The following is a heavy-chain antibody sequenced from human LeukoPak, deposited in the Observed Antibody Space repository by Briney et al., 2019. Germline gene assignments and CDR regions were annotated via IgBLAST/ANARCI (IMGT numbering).Heavy chain of an antibody. D-gene: IGHD4-23*01. CDR1: GFTLSTYA. V-gene: IGHV3-23*01. CDR2: TSSSDAGT. J-gene: IGHJ4*02. CDR3: AKDRSTVDPYYFDY. Sequence: GGSLRLSCAASGFTLSTYAMSWVRQTPGKGLEWVAATSSSDAGTYHADSVRGRFTISRDNSKNTLYPQMNSLRAEDAAVYFCAKDRSTVDPYYFDYWGQGTLVTVSS.